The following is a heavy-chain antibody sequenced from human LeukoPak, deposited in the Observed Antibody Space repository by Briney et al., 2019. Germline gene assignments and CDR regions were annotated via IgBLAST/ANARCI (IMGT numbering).Heavy chain of an antibody. V-gene: IGHV1-69*05. J-gene: IGHJ4*02. D-gene: IGHD3-22*01. CDR1: GGTFSSYA. CDR2: IIPIFGTA. CDR3: ASPRLNYYDSSGYHYFDY. Sequence: GASVKVSCKASGGTFSSYAISWVRQAPGQGLEWMGGIIPIFGTANYAQKFQGRVTITTDESTSTAYMELSSLRSEDTAVYYCASPRLNYYDSSGYHYFDYWGQGTLVTVSS.